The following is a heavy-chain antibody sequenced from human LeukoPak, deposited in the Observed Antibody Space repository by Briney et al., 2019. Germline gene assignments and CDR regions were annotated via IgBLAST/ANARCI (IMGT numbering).Heavy chain of an antibody. J-gene: IGHJ4*02. D-gene: IGHD3-22*01. V-gene: IGHV3-30*18. CDR1: GFTFSSYW. Sequence: GGSLRLSCAASGFTFSSYWMHWVRQAPGKGLEWVAVISYDGSNKYYADSVKGRFTISRDNSKNTLYLQMNSLRAEDTAVYYCAKPSSNYYDSSGYFDYWGQGTLVTVSS. CDR3: AKPSSNYYDSSGYFDY. CDR2: ISYDGSNK.